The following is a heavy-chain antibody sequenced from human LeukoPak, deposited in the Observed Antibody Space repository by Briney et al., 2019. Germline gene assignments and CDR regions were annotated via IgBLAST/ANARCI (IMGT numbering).Heavy chain of an antibody. J-gene: IGHJ4*02. CDR3: ARGGDEFDY. V-gene: IGHV4-31*03. D-gene: IGHD3-10*01. Sequence: SQTLSLTCTVSGGSLSSCGYYWRWLRQPPGKGLEWLGYIYSSGSTCYDPSLKRRVTISVDTSKNQFSLKLSSVTAAATAVYYCARGGDEFDYWGQGTLVTVSS. CDR1: GGSLSSCGYY. CDR2: IYSSGST.